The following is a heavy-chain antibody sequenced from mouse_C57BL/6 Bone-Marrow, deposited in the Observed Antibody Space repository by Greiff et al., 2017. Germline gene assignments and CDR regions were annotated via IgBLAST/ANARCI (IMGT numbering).Heavy chain of an antibody. Sequence: QVTLQVSGPGILQPSQTLSLTCYFSGFSLSTFGMGVGWIRQPPGQGLEWLAHLWWGDDKYYNQAMKSPLTIAKDTSKNQGFVKIANVDTADTDTYYCARIAWGFSLHFDYWGQGTTLTVSS. CDR1: GFSLSTFGMG. V-gene: IGHV8-8*01. D-gene: IGHD6-2*01. CDR3: ARIAWGFSLHFDY. CDR2: LWWGDDK. J-gene: IGHJ2*01.